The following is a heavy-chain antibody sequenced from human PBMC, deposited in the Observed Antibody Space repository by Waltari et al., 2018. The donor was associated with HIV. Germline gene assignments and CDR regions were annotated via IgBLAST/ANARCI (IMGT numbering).Heavy chain of an antibody. J-gene: IGHJ1*01. CDR3: VTLYNESPLYSNF. V-gene: IGHV1-24*01. CDR2: FDPKNGKP. Sequence: QLIQSTSALKRPGASVTISCQVSGYPLSDLSMQWVRQGRGRRPEGMGGFDPKNGKPVYSQRFWGRVSLAEDTSEDTAFLELNRLTSDDTAVYYCVTLYNESPLYSNFWGQGTLVTV. CDR1: GYPLSDLS. D-gene: IGHD2-15*01.